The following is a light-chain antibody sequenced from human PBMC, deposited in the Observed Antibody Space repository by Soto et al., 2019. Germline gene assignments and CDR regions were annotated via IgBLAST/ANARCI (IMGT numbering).Light chain of an antibody. CDR1: SGSLASNY. CDR2: EDS. J-gene: IGLJ2*01. V-gene: IGLV6-57*04. Sequence: NFMLTQPHSVSESPGKTVTISCTRSSGSLASNYVQWYQQRPGSAPTIVIYEDSERPSGVPDRFSGSIDTSATSASLTISGLKTEDEAAYYCQSYDNSNYVVFGGGTKVTVL. CDR3: QSYDNSNYVV.